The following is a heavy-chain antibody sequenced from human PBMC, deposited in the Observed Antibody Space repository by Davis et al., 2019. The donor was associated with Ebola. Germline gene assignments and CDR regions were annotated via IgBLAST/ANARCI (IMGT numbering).Heavy chain of an antibody. CDR3: ARGPRGYSYGKLDY. Sequence: SETLSLTCAVYGGSFSGYSWSWIRQPPGKGLEWIGEINHSGSTNYNPSLKSRVTISVDTSKNQFSLKLSSVTAADTAVYYCARGPRGYSYGKLDYWGQGTLVTVSS. CDR2: INHSGST. V-gene: IGHV4-34*01. J-gene: IGHJ4*02. CDR1: GGSFSGYS. D-gene: IGHD5-18*01.